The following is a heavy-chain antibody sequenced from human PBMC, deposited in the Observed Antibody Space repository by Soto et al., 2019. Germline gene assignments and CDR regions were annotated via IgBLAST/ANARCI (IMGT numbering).Heavy chain of an antibody. Sequence: GGSLRHSYAASGFTLDYYTMHWVRQDRGKGLEWVSAISGSGSSTYYADSVKGRFTISRDNSNNTLYLQMNSLRAEDTAVYYCAKSARVVAATFIDYWGQGTPVTVSS. D-gene: IGHD2-15*01. CDR3: AKSARVVAATFIDY. V-gene: IGHV3-23*01. J-gene: IGHJ4*02. CDR1: GFTLDYYT. CDR2: ISGSGSST.